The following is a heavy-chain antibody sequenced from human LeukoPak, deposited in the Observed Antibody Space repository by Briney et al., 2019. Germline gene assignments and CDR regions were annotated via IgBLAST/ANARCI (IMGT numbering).Heavy chain of an antibody. V-gene: IGHV4-59*01. D-gene: IGHD1-1*01. CDR2: IYYSGST. CDR3: ARDGFGYTL. Sequence: SETLSLTCTVSGGSISSYYWSWIRQPPGKGLEWIGYIYYSGSTNYNPSLKSRVTISVDTSKDQFSLKLSSVTAADTAVYYCARDGFGYTLWGQGTMVTVSS. CDR1: GGSISSYY. J-gene: IGHJ3*01.